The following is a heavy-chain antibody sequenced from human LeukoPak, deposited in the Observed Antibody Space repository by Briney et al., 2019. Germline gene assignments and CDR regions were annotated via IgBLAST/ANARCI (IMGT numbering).Heavy chain of an antibody. D-gene: IGHD3-22*01. CDR2: IYTSGST. Sequence: SETLSLTCTVSGGSISSYYWSWIRQPAGKGLEWIGRIYTSGSTNYNPSLKSRVTMSVDTSKNQFSLKLSSVTAADTAVYYCARGVRSYYDSSGYLTYFDYWGQGTLVTVSS. CDR3: ARGVRSYYDSSGYLTYFDY. J-gene: IGHJ4*02. V-gene: IGHV4-4*07. CDR1: GGSISSYY.